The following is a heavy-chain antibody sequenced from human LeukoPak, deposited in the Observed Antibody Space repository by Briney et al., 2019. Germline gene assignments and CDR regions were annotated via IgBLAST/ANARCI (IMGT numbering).Heavy chain of an antibody. Sequence: PGGSLRLSCAASGLTVSSNHMAWVRQAPGKGLEWVSVIYTGGITYYADSVQGRFTISRDNSKITLYLQMNSLRVEDTALYYCARDHAAAGGGLDYWGQGTQVIVSS. V-gene: IGHV3-53*01. CDR3: ARDHAAAGGGLDY. CDR1: GLTVSSNH. D-gene: IGHD6-13*01. J-gene: IGHJ4*02. CDR2: IYTGGIT.